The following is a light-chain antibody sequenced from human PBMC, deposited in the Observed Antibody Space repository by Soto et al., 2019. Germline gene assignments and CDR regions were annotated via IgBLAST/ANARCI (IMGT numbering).Light chain of an antibody. CDR1: QDIDRY. CDR2: DAF. J-gene: IGKJ3*01. Sequence: DIKMTQSPSSLSASVGDRVTITCQASQDIDRYLNWYQQKPGKAPKLLIYDAFRLETGVPSRFSASGSGTDFTFTITRLQPEDIATYYCQQYDDLPSFGPGTKVDI. V-gene: IGKV1-33*01. CDR3: QQYDDLPS.